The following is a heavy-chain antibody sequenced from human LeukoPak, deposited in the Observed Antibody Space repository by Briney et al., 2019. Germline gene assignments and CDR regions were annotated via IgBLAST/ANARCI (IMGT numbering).Heavy chain of an antibody. J-gene: IGHJ3*02. CDR2: IYYSGST. D-gene: IGHD3-22*01. Sequence: SETLSLTCTVSGGSFSGYYWSWIRQPAGKGLEWIGRIYYSGSTNYNPSLKSRVTISVDTSKNQFSLKLNSVTAANTPVFYCAGDMTTYYWDSSGYYSPRDAFDIGGQGTMVTVS. CDR1: GGSFSGYY. CDR3: AGDMTTYYWDSSGYYSPRDAFDI. V-gene: IGHV4-4*07.